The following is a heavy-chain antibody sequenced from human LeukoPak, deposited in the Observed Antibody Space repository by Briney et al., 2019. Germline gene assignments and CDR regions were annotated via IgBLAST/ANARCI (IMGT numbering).Heavy chain of an antibody. CDR3: ASNSYGDYLRFDP. J-gene: IGHJ5*02. CDR1: GYSFTSYW. CDR2: IYPGDSDT. D-gene: IGHD4-17*01. Sequence: GESLKISCKGSGYSFTSYWIGWVRQMPGEGLEWMGIIYPGDSDTRYSPSFQGQVTISADKSISTAYLQWSSLKASDTAMYYCASNSYGDYLRFDPWGQGTLVTVSS. V-gene: IGHV5-51*01.